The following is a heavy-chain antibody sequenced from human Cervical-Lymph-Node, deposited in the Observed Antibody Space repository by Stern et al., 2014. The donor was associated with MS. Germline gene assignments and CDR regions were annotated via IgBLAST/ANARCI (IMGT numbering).Heavy chain of an antibody. CDR3: ARDPGYGDYYYSGMDV. CDR1: VGSISSYY. Sequence: QVQLQESGPRLVKPSETLSLTCTVSVGSISSYYWTWLRQSPGKGLEWIGYINYSGATDYNPPLKSRVSISVDKSKNQFSLKLRSVTAADTAVYYCARDPGYGDYYYSGMDVWGQGTTVTVSS. V-gene: IGHV4-59*12. CDR2: INYSGAT. J-gene: IGHJ6*02. D-gene: IGHD4-17*01.